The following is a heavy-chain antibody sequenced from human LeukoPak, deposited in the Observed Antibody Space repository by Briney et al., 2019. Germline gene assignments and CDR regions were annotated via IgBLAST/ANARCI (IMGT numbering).Heavy chain of an antibody. V-gene: IGHV3-48*01. Sequence: GGSLRLSCAASGFPFSSFSMNWVRQAPGKGLEWVSYISSSSSTIYYADSVKGRFTISRENAKNSLYLQMNSLRAGDTAVYYCARAVRGVIIGPSYNWFDPWGQGTLVTVSS. D-gene: IGHD3-10*01. CDR2: ISSSSSTI. CDR1: GFPFSSFS. CDR3: ARAVRGVIIGPSYNWFDP. J-gene: IGHJ5*02.